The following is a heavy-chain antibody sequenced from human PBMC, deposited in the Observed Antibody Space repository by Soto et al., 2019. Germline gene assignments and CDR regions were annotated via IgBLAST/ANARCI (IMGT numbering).Heavy chain of an antibody. Sequence: GGSLRLSCGASGFIFRTHAMSWVRQTPGKGLEWVSVISGSGDTTYYADSVKGRFTISRDNSKNTLSLHMNSLRAEDTALYYCAKDGGTYYDVPFAFDLWGQGTMVTVSS. V-gene: IGHV3-23*01. J-gene: IGHJ3*01. CDR3: AKDGGTYYDVPFAFDL. CDR1: GFIFRTHA. D-gene: IGHD3-10*02. CDR2: ISGSGDTT.